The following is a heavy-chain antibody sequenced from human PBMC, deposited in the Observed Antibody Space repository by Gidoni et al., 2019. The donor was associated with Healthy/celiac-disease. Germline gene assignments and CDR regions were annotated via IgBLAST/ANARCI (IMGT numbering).Heavy chain of an antibody. CDR2: INSDGSST. Sequence: EVQLVESGGGLVQPGGSLRLSCAASGFTFSSYWMHLVRQAPGKGLVWVSRINSDGSSTSYADSVKGRFTISRDNAKNTLYLQMNSLRAEDTAVYYCARAGEDCSGGSCYGRGVDAFDIWGQGTMVTVSS. CDR1: GFTFSSYW. CDR3: ARAGEDCSGGSCYGRGVDAFDI. V-gene: IGHV3-74*01. J-gene: IGHJ3*02. D-gene: IGHD2-15*01.